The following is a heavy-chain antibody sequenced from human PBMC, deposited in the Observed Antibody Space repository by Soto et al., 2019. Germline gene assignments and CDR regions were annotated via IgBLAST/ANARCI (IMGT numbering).Heavy chain of an antibody. V-gene: IGHV3-23*01. CDR3: AKDGPRSGWYVGYYFDY. CDR2: ISGSGGST. D-gene: IGHD6-19*01. CDR1: GFTFSSYA. Sequence: GGSLRLSCAASGFTFSSYAMSWVRQAPGKGLEWVSAISGSGGSTYYADSVKGRFTISRDNSKNTLYLQMNSLRAEDTAVYYCAKDGPRSGWYVGYYFDYWGQGTLVTVSS. J-gene: IGHJ4*02.